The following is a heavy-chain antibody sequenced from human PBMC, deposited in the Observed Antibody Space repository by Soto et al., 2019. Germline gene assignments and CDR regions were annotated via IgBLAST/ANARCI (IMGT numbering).Heavy chain of an antibody. D-gene: IGHD3-22*01. CDR1: GFTVNSHV. CDR3: TRSRGFGGMDV. CDR2: ISGSGDGT. V-gene: IGHV3-23*01. Sequence: GSLRLSCAASGFTVNSHVMSWVRQAPGKGLEWVSSISGSGDGTYYGDSVKGRFTISRDSSSSTVYLEMKNLRGEDTAVYFCTRSRGFGGMDVWGQGTTVTVYS. J-gene: IGHJ6*02.